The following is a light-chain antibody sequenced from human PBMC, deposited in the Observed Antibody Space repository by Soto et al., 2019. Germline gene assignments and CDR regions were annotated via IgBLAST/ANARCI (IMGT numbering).Light chain of an antibody. V-gene: IGKV1-27*01. Sequence: DIQMTQSPSSLSASVGDRVTITCRASQGISKYLAWYQQKPGKAPKLLIYTSSTLQSGVPSRFSGSGSVSDFTLTINSLQPEGVAPYSCQKQDNPPLTFGRGNIVEI. J-gene: IGKJ4*01. CDR1: QGISKY. CDR2: TSS. CDR3: QKQDNPPLT.